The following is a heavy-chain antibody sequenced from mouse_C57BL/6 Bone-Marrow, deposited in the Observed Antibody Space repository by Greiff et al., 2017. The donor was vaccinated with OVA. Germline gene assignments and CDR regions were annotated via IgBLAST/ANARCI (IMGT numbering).Heavy chain of an antibody. Sequence: EVQLQQSGAELVRPGASVKLSCTASGFNIKDDYMHWVKQRPEQGLEWIGWIDPENGDTEYASKFQGKATITADTSSNTAYLQLSSLTSEDTAVYYCTTPLAVAENFDVWGTGTTVTVSS. V-gene: IGHV14-4*01. D-gene: IGHD1-1*01. CDR3: TTPLAVAENFDV. CDR1: GFNIKDDY. J-gene: IGHJ1*03. CDR2: IDPENGDT.